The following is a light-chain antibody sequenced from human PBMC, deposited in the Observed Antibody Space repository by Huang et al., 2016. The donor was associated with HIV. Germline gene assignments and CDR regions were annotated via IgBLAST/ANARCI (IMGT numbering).Light chain of an antibody. J-gene: IGKJ4*01. Sequence: DIQMIQSPSSVSASVGDRVTITCRASQGISNWLAWYQQKPGKAPKLLMYGASSLQSGVPSRFSGSGSGTEFTLTISNLQPEEFATYYCQQSNSFLALTFGGGTKVEIK. CDR1: QGISNW. CDR2: GAS. CDR3: QQSNSFLALT. V-gene: IGKV1-12*01.